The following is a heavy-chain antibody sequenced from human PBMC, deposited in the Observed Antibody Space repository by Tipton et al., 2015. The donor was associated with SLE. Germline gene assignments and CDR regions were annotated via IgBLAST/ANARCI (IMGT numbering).Heavy chain of an antibody. CDR1: GGSITTTSYV. Sequence: TLSLICSVSGGSITTTSYVWGWIRQPPGKGLEWIATIHSNTNSFYNPSLRSRLTISIATSRSQFSLKVRSVTAADTAVYYCARRSRDYGYFDYWGQGTLVIVSS. V-gene: IGHV4-39*07. CDR2: IHSNTNS. CDR3: ARRSRDYGYFDY. J-gene: IGHJ4*02. D-gene: IGHD4-17*01.